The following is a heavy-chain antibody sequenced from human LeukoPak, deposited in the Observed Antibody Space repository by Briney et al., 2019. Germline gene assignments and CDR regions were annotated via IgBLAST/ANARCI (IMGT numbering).Heavy chain of an antibody. CDR3: ARRTLFGVIKPPDY. CDR1: GFTFSSYA. J-gene: IGHJ4*02. V-gene: IGHV3-23*01. CDR2: IGSGGST. Sequence: PGGSLRLSCAASGFTFSSYAMSWVRQAPGKGLEWVSVIGSGGSTYYTDSVKGRFTISRDNAMNTLYLQLSSLRVEDTAVYYCARRTLFGVIKPPDYWGQGTLVTVSS. D-gene: IGHD3-3*01.